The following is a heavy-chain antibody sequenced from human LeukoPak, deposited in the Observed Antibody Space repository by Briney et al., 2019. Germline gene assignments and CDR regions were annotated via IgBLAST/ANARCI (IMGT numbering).Heavy chain of an antibody. CDR2: IYYSGST. D-gene: IGHD1-26*01. J-gene: IGHJ4*02. CDR1: GGSISSYY. CDR3: ARVGARDPVFDY. V-gene: IGHV4-59*01. Sequence: SETLSLTCTVSGGSISSYYWSWIRQPPGKGLEWIGYIYYSGSTNYNPSLKSRVTISVDTSKNQFSLKLSSVTAADTAVYYCARVGARDPVFDYWGQGPLVTVSS.